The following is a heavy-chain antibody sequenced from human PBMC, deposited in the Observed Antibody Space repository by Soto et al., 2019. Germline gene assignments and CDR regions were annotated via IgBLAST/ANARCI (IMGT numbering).Heavy chain of an antibody. CDR2: IDYSGSN. CDR1: DDSVSSGSYS. CDR3: ARAVFLEWFFDF. Sequence: QVQLQESGSRLVKPSQTLSLTCSVSDDSVSSGSYSWNWIRQPPGKGLEWIAYIDYSGSNYYNPSLDSLVTISQDKSKYQFSLTLTSVAAADTAVYYCARAVFLEWFFDFCGQGTLVTVSS. J-gene: IGHJ4*02. D-gene: IGHD3-3*01. V-gene: IGHV4-30-2*01.